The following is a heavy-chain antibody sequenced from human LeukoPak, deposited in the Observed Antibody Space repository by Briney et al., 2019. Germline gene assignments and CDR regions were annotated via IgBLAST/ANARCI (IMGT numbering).Heavy chain of an antibody. CDR2: IAYDGNNI. J-gene: IGHJ4*02. CDR1: GLTFNTYA. V-gene: IGHV3-30-3*01. D-gene: IGHD7-27*01. CDR3: ARDNNWGSTHY. Sequence: PGGSLRLSCAASGLTFNTYAMHWVRQAPGKGLEWVAVIAYDGNNIYYADSVKGRFTVSRDNTKNTLFLQMNSLRAEDTAVYYCARDNNWGSTHYWGQGTLATVSS.